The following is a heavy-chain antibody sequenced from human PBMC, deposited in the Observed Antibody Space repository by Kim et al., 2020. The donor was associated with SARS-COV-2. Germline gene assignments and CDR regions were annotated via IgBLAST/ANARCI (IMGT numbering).Heavy chain of an antibody. CDR3: ERGGDCSSTSRYFFYY. Sequence: GGSLRLSCAASGFDFGTHSMNWVRQAPGKGLEWVSSIGGASNYIYYADSVKGRFTISRDNANNSLYLQMNSLRAEDTAVYYCERGGDCSSTSRYFFYY. CDR2: IGGASNYI. V-gene: IGHV3-21*01. D-gene: IGHD2-2*01. J-gene: IGHJ6*01. CDR1: GFDFGTHS.